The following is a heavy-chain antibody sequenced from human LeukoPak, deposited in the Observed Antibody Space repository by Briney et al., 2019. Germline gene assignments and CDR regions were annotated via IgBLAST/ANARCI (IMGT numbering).Heavy chain of an antibody. CDR3: ATSADSPGNS. D-gene: IGHD4-23*01. Sequence: QSGGSLRLSCVASGFTFSTYWMSWVRQAPGKGLEWVANLKQDGSVKHYVDSVNGRFTISRDNAKNSLYLQITNLRAEDTAVYYCATSADSPGNSWGQGTLITVSS. V-gene: IGHV3-7*01. J-gene: IGHJ4*02. CDR2: LKQDGSVK. CDR1: GFTFSTYW.